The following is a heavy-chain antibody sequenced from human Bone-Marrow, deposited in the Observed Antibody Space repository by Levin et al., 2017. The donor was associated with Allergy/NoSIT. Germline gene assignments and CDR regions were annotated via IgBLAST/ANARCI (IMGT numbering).Heavy chain of an antibody. J-gene: IGHJ6*02. CDR3: AKAMVRPYYFYGMDV. CDR2: ISYDGNKK. D-gene: IGHD2-8*01. Sequence: LSLTCAASGFTFTSYGIYWVRQAPGEGLEWVAVISYDGNKKYYEDSVKGRFTISRDNSKNTVYLEMNSLRVEDTAVYYCAKAMVRPYYFYGMDVWGQGTTVTVSS. V-gene: IGHV3-30*18. CDR1: GFTFTSYG.